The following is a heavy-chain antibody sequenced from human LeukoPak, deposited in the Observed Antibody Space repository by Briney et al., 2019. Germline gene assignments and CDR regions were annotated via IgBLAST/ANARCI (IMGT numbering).Heavy chain of an antibody. V-gene: IGHV3-21*01. CDR2: ISSSSSYI. J-gene: IGHJ4*02. D-gene: IGHD3-22*01. Sequence: GGSLRLSCAASGFTFSSYSMNRVRQAPGKGLEWVSSISSSSSYIYYADSVKGRFTISRDNAKNSLYLQMNSLRAEDTAVYYCAREFYDSRGCFDYWGQGTLVTVSS. CDR1: GFTFSSYS. CDR3: AREFYDSRGCFDY.